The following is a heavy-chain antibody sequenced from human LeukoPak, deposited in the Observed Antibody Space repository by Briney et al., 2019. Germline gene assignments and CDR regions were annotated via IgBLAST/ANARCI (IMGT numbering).Heavy chain of an antibody. CDR2: IRSIGDR. Sequence: PGGSLRLSCAASGFTFGDYDMHWVRQPTGKGLEWVSAIRSIGDRFFSGSVKGRFTISRENANNTFYLQMNSLRVGNTAVYYCARVYSSGWYANAFDIWGQGTMVIVSS. D-gene: IGHD6-19*01. J-gene: IGHJ3*02. CDR1: GFTFGDYD. V-gene: IGHV3-13*01. CDR3: ARVYSSGWYANAFDI.